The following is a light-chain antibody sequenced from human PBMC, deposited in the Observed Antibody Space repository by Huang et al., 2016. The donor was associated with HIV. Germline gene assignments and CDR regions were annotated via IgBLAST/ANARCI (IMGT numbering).Light chain of an antibody. CDR2: AAS. J-gene: IGKJ5*01. V-gene: IGKV1-8*01. Sequence: AIRITQSPSPLSASTGDRVTITCRASQGISNYLAWYQQKPGEAPKPLIFAASTLQSGVPSRFSGGGSGTDFTLTINCLQSEDLATYFCQQYDTYPHTFGQGTRLEIK. CDR1: QGISNY. CDR3: QQYDTYPHT.